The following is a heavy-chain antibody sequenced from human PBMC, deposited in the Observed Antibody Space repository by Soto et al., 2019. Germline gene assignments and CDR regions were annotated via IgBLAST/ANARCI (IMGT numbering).Heavy chain of an antibody. Sequence: QVQLVQSGAEGKKPGASVKVSCKSSGYPFTHYGITWVRQAPGQGLEWMGWISPFNGNTNYGQTLQGRVTLTTDTSTSTVYMELRSLRSDDTAVYYCARDQSFDRSYYYGIDVWGQGTTVTVSS. CDR3: ARDQSFDRSYYYGIDV. CDR2: ISPFNGNT. J-gene: IGHJ6*02. CDR1: GYPFTHYG. D-gene: IGHD3-10*01. V-gene: IGHV1-18*01.